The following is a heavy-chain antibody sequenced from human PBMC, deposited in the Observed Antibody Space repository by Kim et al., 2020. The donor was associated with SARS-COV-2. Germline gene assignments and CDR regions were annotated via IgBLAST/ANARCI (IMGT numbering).Heavy chain of an antibody. CDR1: GGSITTSY. CDR3: CGLASSGYLYFDY. J-gene: IGHJ4*02. Sequence: SETLSLTCSVSGGSITTSYWSWVRQPPGMGLEVIGYISYSGTASSNPSLDSRATMSVSTSKNDFSLKVYSMLAADKAAIYCCGLASSGYLYFDYWVRG. D-gene: IGHD3-22*01. CDR2: ISYSGTA. V-gene: IGHV4-59*13.